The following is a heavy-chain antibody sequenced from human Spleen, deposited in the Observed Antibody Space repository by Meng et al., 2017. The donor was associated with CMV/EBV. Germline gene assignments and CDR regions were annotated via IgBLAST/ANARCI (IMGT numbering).Heavy chain of an antibody. CDR1: GFTFSSYW. CDR3: AREKLLGNYYYGMDV. V-gene: IGHV3-74*01. D-gene: IGHD2-15*01. J-gene: IGHJ6*02. Sequence: EESLRLSCAASGFTFSSYWMHWVRQAPGKGLVWVSRINSDGSSTSYADSVKGRFTISRDNAKNTLYLQMNSLRAEDTAVYYCAREKLLGNYYYGMDVWGQGTTVTVSS. CDR2: INSDGSST.